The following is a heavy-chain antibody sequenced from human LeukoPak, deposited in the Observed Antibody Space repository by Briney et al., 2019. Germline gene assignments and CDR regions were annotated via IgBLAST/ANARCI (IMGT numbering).Heavy chain of an antibody. D-gene: IGHD3-9*01. V-gene: IGHV3-48*03. J-gene: IGHJ4*02. Sequence: GGSLRLSCTASGFTFGDYAMSWVRQAPGKGLEWVSYISSSGSTIYYADSAKGRFTISRDNAKNSPYLQMNSLRAEDTAVYYCARDTYDILTGYYNGFDYWGQGTLVTVSS. CDR3: ARDTYDILTGYYNGFDY. CDR1: GFTFGDYA. CDR2: ISSSGSTI.